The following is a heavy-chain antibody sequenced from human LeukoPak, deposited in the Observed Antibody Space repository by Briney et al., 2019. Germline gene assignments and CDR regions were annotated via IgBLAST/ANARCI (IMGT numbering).Heavy chain of an antibody. V-gene: IGHV4-4*07. CDR3: ASTLWSGYSDY. J-gene: IGHJ4*02. CDR2: IYTSGST. CDR1: GGSISSYY. Sequence: SETLSLTCTVSGGSISSYYWSWIRQPAGKGLEWIGRIYTSGSTNYNPSLKSRVTISVDKSKNQFSLKLSSVTAADTAVYYCASTLWSGYSDYWGQGTLVTVSS. D-gene: IGHD3-3*01.